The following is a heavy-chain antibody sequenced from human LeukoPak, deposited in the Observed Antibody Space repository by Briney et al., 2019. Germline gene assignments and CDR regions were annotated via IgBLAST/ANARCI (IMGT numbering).Heavy chain of an antibody. CDR1: GYTFTSYG. CDR3: ARPAYYYDSSGYLVDLDYYYYGMDV. CDR2: ISAYNGNT. J-gene: IGHJ6*02. D-gene: IGHD3-22*01. V-gene: IGHV1-18*01. Sequence: ASVKVSCKASGYTFTSYGISWVRQAPGQGLEWMGWISAYNGNTNYAQTLQGRVTMTTDPSTSTAYMELRSLRSDDTAVYYCARPAYYYDSSGYLVDLDYYYYGMDVWGQGTTVTVSS.